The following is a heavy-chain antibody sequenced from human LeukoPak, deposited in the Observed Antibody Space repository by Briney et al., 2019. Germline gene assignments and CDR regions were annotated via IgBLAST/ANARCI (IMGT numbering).Heavy chain of an antibody. CDR2: ISWNSGSI. CDR1: GFTFDDYA. Sequence: PGGSLRLSCAASGFTFDDYAMHWVRQAPGKGLEWVSGISWNSGSIGYADPVKGRFTISRDNAKNSLYLQMNSLRAEDMALYYCAKDSRYDSSGYYESWGQGTLVTVSS. CDR3: AKDSRYDSSGYYES. J-gene: IGHJ5*02. V-gene: IGHV3-9*03. D-gene: IGHD3-22*01.